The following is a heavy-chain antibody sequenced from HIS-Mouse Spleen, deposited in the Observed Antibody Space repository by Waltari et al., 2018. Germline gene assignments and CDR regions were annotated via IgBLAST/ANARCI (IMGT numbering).Heavy chain of an antibody. J-gene: IGHJ2*01. CDR2: IYYSGST. V-gene: IGHV4-39*07. CDR1: GGSISSRSYY. Sequence: QLQLQESGPGLVKPSATLSLTFNVSGGSISSRSYYRGWIRQPPGKGLEWIGSIYYSGSTYYNPSLKSRVTISVDTSKNQCSLKLSSVTAADTAVYYCAREIPYSSSWYDWYFDLWGRGTLVTVSS. D-gene: IGHD6-13*01. CDR3: AREIPYSSSWYDWYFDL.